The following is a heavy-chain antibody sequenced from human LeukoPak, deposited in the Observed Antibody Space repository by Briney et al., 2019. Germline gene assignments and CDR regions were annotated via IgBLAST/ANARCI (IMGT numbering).Heavy chain of an antibody. J-gene: IGHJ4*02. D-gene: IGHD6-13*01. CDR3: AKLSIAAAGPSFDY. V-gene: IGHV3-30*02. CDR1: GFTFSSYG. CDR2: IRYDGSNK. Sequence: GGSLRLSCAASGFTFSSYGMHWVGQAPGKGRGGVEFIRYDGSNKYYADSVKGRFTISRDNSKNTLYLQMNSLRAEDTAVYYCAKLSIAAAGPSFDYWGQGTLVTVSS.